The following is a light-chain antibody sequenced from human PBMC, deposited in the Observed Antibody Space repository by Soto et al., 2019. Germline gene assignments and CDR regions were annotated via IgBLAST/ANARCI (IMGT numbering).Light chain of an antibody. J-gene: IGLJ2*01. CDR1: SSDVGGHNY. CDR3: SSYTSSTTLDVV. V-gene: IGLV2-14*01. Sequence: QSALTQPASVSGSPGQSITISCTGTSSDVGGHNYVSWYQQHPGTAPKLMIYEVTNRPSGVSNRFSGSKSGNTASLTISGLQAEDEAGYYCSSYTSSTTLDVVFGGGTQLTVL. CDR2: EVT.